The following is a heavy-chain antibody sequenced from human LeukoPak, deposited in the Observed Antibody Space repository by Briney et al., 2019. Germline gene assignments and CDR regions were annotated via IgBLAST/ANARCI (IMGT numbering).Heavy chain of an antibody. CDR2: IYSGGST. J-gene: IGHJ6*02. CDR1: GFTVSSNY. CDR3: ARGSPYYGMDV. V-gene: IGHV3-66*01. Sequence: GGSLRLSCAASGFTVSSNYMSWVRQAPGKGLEWVSVIYSGGSTYCADSVKGRFTISRDNSKNTLYLQMNSLRAEDTAVYYCARGSPYYGMDVWGQGTTVTVSS.